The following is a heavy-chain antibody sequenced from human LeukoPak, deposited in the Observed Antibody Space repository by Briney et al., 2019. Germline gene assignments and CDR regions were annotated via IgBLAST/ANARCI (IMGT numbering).Heavy chain of an antibody. CDR3: AKEYGALPFDY. D-gene: IGHD1-26*01. CDR1: GFTFSNYA. V-gene: IGHV3-23*01. CDR2: ISGSGGST. Sequence: GGSLSLSCAASGFTFSNYAMSWVRQAPGKGLEWVSGISGSGGSTDYADSVKGRFTISRDNSKNTLYLQMNSLRAEDTAVYYCAKEYGALPFDYWGQGTLVTVSS. J-gene: IGHJ4*02.